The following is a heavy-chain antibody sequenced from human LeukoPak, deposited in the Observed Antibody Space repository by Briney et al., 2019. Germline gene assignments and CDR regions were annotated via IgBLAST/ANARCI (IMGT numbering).Heavy chain of an antibody. V-gene: IGHV3-21*01. D-gene: IGHD1-14*01. CDR1: GFTFSSCG. J-gene: IGHJ4*02. CDR2: IVPTGTDR. CDR3: ATETIGRHYDY. Sequence: KAGGSLRLSCAASGFTFSSCGFNWVRQAPGKGLEWVSSIVPTGTDRYYADSVRGRFTISRDNAKNSMYLQMDSLRDEDTAVYYCATETIGRHYDYWGQGTLLTVSS.